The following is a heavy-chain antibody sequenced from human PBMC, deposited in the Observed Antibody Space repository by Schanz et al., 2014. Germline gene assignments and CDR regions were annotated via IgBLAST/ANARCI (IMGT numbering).Heavy chain of an antibody. CDR3: ARARYTGYDGSGY. D-gene: IGHD5-12*01. CDR2: INPNSGET. CDR1: GYSFTEYF. Sequence: QVQLVQSGPAVKKPGASMKVSCLASGYSFTEYFLHWVRQAPGQGLEWMGWINPNSGETNYEQKFKGRVTLTSDTSISTAFMELSGLTSDDTATYFCARARYTGYDGSGYWGQGTLLIVSS. J-gene: IGHJ4*02. V-gene: IGHV1-2*02.